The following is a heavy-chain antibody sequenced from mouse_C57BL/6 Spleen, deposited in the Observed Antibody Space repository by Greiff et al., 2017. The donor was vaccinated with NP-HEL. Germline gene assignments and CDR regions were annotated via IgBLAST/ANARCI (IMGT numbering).Heavy chain of an antibody. D-gene: IGHD3-2*02. CDR2: IDPENGDT. CDR1: GFNIKDDY. J-gene: IGHJ3*01. Sequence: VQLKESGAELVRPGASVKLSCTASGFNIKDDYMHWVKQRPEQGLEWIGWIDPENGDTEYASKFQGKATITADTSSNTAYLQLSSLTSEDTAVYYCTTPPGTAQSWFAYWGQGTLVTVSA. V-gene: IGHV14-4*01. CDR3: TTPPGTAQSWFAY.